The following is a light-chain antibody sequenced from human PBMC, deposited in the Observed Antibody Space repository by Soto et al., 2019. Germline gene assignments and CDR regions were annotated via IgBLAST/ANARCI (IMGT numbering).Light chain of an antibody. Sequence: QLVLTQPPSVSGAPGQRVTISCTGSSSNIGAGYDVHWYQQLPGTAPKFLIYGNSNRPSGVPDRFSGSKSGTSASLAITGLQAEDEADYYCQSYDSTLSGSGVFGGGTKVTVL. CDR2: GNS. J-gene: IGLJ3*02. CDR3: QSYDSTLSGSGV. V-gene: IGLV1-40*01. CDR1: SSNIGAGYD.